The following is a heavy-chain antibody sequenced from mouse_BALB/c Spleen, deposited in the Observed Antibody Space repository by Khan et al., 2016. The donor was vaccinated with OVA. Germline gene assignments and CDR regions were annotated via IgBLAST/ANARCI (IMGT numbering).Heavy chain of an antibody. Sequence: EVKLLESGPGLVKPSQSLSLTCTVTGYSITSDYAWNWIRQFPGNKLEWMGYISYSGTTLYNPSLKSRISITRDTSKNQFFLQLNSVTSEDTATYYCARQNYYGYAMDYWGQGTSVTVSS. D-gene: IGHD1-1*01. CDR1: GYSITSDYA. CDR2: ISYSGTT. V-gene: IGHV3-2*02. CDR3: ARQNYYGYAMDY. J-gene: IGHJ4*01.